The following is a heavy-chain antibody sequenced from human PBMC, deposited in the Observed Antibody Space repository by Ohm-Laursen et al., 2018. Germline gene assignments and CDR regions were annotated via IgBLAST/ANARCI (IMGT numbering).Heavy chain of an antibody. V-gene: IGHV3-11*01. CDR1: GFTFSDYY. D-gene: IGHD5-24*01. CDR2: ISSSGSTI. J-gene: IGHJ5*02. CDR3: ARVSRGTLQSP. Sequence: SLRLSCAASGFTFSDYYMSWIRQAPGKGLKWVSYISSSGSTIYYADSVKGRFTISRDNAKNSLYLQMNSLRAEDTAMYCCARVSRGTLQSPWGQGTLVTVSS.